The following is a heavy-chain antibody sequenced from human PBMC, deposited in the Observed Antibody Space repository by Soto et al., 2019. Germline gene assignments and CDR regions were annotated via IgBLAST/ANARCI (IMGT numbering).Heavy chain of an antibody. J-gene: IGHJ6*02. CDR2: ISYDGSNK. Sequence: HPGGSLRLSCTASGFTFSSYGMHWVRQAPGKGLEWVAVISYDGSNKYYADSVKGRFTISRDNSKNTLYLQMNSLRAEDTAVYYCAKDRGLSIAARPYYYYYGMDVWGQGTTVTVSS. V-gene: IGHV3-30*18. CDR1: GFTFSSYG. D-gene: IGHD6-6*01. CDR3: AKDRGLSIAARPYYYYYGMDV.